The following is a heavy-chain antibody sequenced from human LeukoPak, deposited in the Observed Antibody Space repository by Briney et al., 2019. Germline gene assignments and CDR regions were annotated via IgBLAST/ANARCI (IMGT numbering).Heavy chain of an antibody. CDR2: ISGSGGST. CDR3: ARGLSVAARFDY. V-gene: IGHV3-23*01. D-gene: IGHD2-15*01. CDR1: GFTFRSFA. J-gene: IGHJ4*02. Sequence: GGSLRLSCAVSGFTFRSFAMSWVRQSPGKGLEWVSAISGSGGSTYYADSVKGRFTISRDNSKNTLYLQMNSLRAEDTAVYYCARGLSVAARFDYWGQGTLVTVSS.